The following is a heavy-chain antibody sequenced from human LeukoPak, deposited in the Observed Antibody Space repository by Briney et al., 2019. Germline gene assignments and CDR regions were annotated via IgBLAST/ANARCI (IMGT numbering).Heavy chain of an antibody. CDR3: ARDQGENYDSSGYYPY. CDR2: ISGSSGST. CDR1: GFTFSNYY. J-gene: IGHJ4*02. Sequence: PGGSLRLSCAASGFTFSNYYMSWIRQAPGKGLEWVSYISGSSGSTNYADSVMGRFTISRDNGKNSLYLRMNSLRAEDTAVYYCARDQGENYDSSGYYPYWGQGTLVTVSS. V-gene: IGHV3-11*06. D-gene: IGHD3-22*01.